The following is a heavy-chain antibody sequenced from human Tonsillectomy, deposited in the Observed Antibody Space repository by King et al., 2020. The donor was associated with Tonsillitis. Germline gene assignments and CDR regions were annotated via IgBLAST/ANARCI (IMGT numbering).Heavy chain of an antibody. J-gene: IGHJ5*02. CDR3: ATTEGP. CDR2: XXHSGTA. Sequence: VQLPQWGAGLLKPSETLSLTCAVYGGSFSGYYWNWIRXPPGKGXEXXXXXXHSGTANYXXPLKSXVTVSVDTSXNQFSLKLSSVTAADTAVYYCATTEGPWGQGTLVTVSS. CDR1: GGSFSGYY. V-gene: IGHV4-34*01.